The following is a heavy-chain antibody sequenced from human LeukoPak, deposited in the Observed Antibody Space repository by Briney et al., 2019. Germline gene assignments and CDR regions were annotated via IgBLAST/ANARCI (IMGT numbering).Heavy chain of an antibody. Sequence: ASVKVSCKASGYTFTSYGISWVRQAPGQGLEWMGWISAYNGNTNYAQKLQGRVTMTTDTSTSTAYMELRSLRSDDTAVYYCARVDVVSGTDRREYFQHWGQGTLVTISS. J-gene: IGHJ1*01. V-gene: IGHV1-18*01. CDR3: ARVDVVSGTDRREYFQH. D-gene: IGHD2-21*01. CDR2: ISAYNGNT. CDR1: GYTFTSYG.